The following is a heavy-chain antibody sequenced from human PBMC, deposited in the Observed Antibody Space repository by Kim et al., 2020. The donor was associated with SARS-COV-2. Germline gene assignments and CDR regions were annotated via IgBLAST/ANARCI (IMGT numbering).Heavy chain of an antibody. V-gene: IGHV3-9*01. D-gene: IGHD3-22*01. J-gene: IGHJ4*02. Sequence: DSVKGRFTISRDNAKNSLYLQMNSLRAEDTALYYCAKDYYDSSGYYYFDYWGQGTLVTVSS. CDR3: AKDYYDSSGYYYFDY.